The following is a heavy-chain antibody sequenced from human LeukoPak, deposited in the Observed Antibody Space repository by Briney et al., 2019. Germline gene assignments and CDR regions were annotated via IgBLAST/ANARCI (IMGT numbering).Heavy chain of an antibody. CDR1: GFTFSSYG. J-gene: IGHJ4*02. D-gene: IGHD3-10*01. CDR2: IWYDGSNK. CDR3: ARDADYYGSGSYPDY. V-gene: IGHV3-33*01. Sequence: PGGSLRLSCAASGFTFSSYGMHWVRQAPGKGLEWVAVIWYDGSNKYYADSVKGRFTISRDSSKNTLYLQMNSLRAEDTAVYYCARDADYYGSGSYPDYWGQGTLVTVSS.